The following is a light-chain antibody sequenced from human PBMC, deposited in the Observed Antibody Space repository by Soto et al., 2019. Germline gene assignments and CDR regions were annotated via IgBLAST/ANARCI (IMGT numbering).Light chain of an antibody. CDR2: DAS. CDR1: QNVRSY. CDR3: QQRRYSLT. Sequence: EIVLTQSPATLSLSPGERATLSCGASQNVRSYLAWYQQKPGQAPRLLIYDASNRATGIPARFSGSGSGTDFTLTISSLEAEDFAVYYCQQRRYSLTFGGGTKVDIK. V-gene: IGKV3-11*01. J-gene: IGKJ4*01.